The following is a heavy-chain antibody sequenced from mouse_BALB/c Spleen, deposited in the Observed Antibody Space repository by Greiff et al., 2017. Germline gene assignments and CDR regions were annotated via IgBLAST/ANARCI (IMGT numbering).Heavy chain of an antibody. V-gene: IGHV1-74*01. CDR3: AREVSYAMDY. J-gene: IGHJ4*01. CDR1: GYSFTSYW. Sequence: QVQLQQPGAELVRPGASVKLSCKASGYSFTSYWMNWVKQSPGQGLEWIGMIHPSDSDTRLNQKFKDKATLTVDKSSSTAYMQLSSPTSEDSAVYYCAREVSYAMDYWGQGTSVTVSS. CDR2: IHPSDSDT.